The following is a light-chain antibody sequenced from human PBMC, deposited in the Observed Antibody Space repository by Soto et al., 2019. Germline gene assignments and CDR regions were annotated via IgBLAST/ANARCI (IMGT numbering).Light chain of an antibody. Sequence: QSALTQPPSASGSPGQSVTISCTGTSSDVGHYDYVSWYQQQPGKAPKLMIYEVSKRPSGVPDRFSGSKFGYTASLTVSGLQAEDEADYYCGSYGGSNNLVFGGGTKLTVL. CDR1: SSDVGHYDY. J-gene: IGLJ2*01. CDR2: EVS. CDR3: GSYGGSNNLV. V-gene: IGLV2-8*01.